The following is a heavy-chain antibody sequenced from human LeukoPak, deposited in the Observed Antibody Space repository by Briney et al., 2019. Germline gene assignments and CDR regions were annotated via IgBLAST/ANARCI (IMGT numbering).Heavy chain of an antibody. CDR3: ARARVRFLDWLPHDY. J-gene: IGHJ4*02. D-gene: IGHD3-3*01. CDR2: ISSSSSYI. Sequence: PGGSLTLSCAASGFTFSSYSMNWVRQAPGKGLEWVSSISSSSSYIYYANAVKGRFTISRDNAKNSLYLQMSSLRAEDTAVYYCARARVRFLDWLPHDYWGQGTLVTVSS. CDR1: GFTFSSYS. V-gene: IGHV3-21*04.